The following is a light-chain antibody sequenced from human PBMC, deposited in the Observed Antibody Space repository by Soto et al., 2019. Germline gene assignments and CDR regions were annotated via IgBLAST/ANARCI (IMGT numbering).Light chain of an antibody. CDR1: SWHTSYI. J-gene: IGLJ2*01. CDR3: ETWDGNILV. Sequence: QSVLTQSSSASASLGSSVKLTCTLSSWHTSYIIAWHQQQPGKAPRYLMKLDIRGSYNKGSGVPDRFSGSSSGADRYLTISSLQCEDEADYYCETWDGNILVFGGGTELTVL. CDR2: LDIRGSY. V-gene: IGLV4-60*02.